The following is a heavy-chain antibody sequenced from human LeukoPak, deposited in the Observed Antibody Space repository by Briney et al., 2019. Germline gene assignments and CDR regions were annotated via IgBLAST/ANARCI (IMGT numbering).Heavy chain of an antibody. V-gene: IGHV3-23*01. CDR3: AKDLSWNTADR. Sequence: PGGSLRLSCAASVFTFTVYATRGVCQAPGGGVWRVSAISGSGGSTYYADSVKGRFTISRDNAKNLLYLQMNGLRADDTAVYYCAKDLSWNTADRWGQGTLVTVSS. CDR2: ISGSGGST. J-gene: IGHJ5*02. CDR1: VFTFTVYA. D-gene: IGHD1/OR15-1a*01.